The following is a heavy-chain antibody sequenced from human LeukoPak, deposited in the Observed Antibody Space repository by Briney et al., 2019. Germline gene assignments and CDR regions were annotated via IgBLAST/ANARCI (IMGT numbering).Heavy chain of an antibody. V-gene: IGHV3-7*03. CDR3: ARVRYGAGSYYKLVYFDY. D-gene: IGHD3-10*01. CDR2: IMQDGSVK. CDR1: GFTFSSNW. Sequence: PGGSLRLSCAVSGFTFSSNWLSWFGQAPGKGLGWVADIMQDGSVKNYVDSVKGRFTISRDNAKKSLYLPMNSLRAEDTAVYYCARVRYGAGSYYKLVYFDYWGQGTLVTVSS. J-gene: IGHJ4*02.